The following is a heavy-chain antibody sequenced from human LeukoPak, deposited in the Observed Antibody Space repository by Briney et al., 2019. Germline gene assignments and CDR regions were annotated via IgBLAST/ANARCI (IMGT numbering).Heavy chain of an antibody. D-gene: IGHD5-18*01. Sequence: ASVKVSCKASGGTFSSYAISWVRQAPGQGLEWMGGIIPIFGTASYAQKSQGRVTITTDESTSTAYMELSSLRSEDTAVYYCATHPRYSYGSDYFDYWGQGTLVTVSS. J-gene: IGHJ4*02. V-gene: IGHV1-69*05. CDR2: IIPIFGTA. CDR3: ATHPRYSYGSDYFDY. CDR1: GGTFSSYA.